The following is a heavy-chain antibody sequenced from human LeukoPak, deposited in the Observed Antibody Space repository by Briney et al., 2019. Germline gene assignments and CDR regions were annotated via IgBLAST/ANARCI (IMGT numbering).Heavy chain of an antibody. J-gene: IGHJ4*02. D-gene: IGHD3-10*01. CDR3: ARSVLLWFGDSLPFDY. V-gene: IGHV4-61*02. CDR2: IYARRTT. CDR1: GGSLSSGGYE. Sequence: KPSEGLSLTCSMHGGSLSSGGYEWGWIRQPGGKGLEWIGRIYARRTTNYTSTPKRRVTMSVDRSKNQFSLKLSSVTAADTAVYHCARSVLLWFGDSLPFDYSGQGTLVTVSS.